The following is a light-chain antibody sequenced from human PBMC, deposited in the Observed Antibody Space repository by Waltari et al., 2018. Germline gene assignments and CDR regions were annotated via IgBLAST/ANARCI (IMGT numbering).Light chain of an antibody. CDR3: GTWDSSLSGAV. J-gene: IGLJ7*01. V-gene: IGLV1-51*02. Sequence: QSGLTQPPSLSAAPGQKVTISCSGTSSNIGNNYVAWYQQIPGTVPKLLLYENYNRPSGFPDRFSGSRSGTSATLVITGLLTGDEADYYCGTWDSSLSGAVFGGGTHLTVL. CDR2: ENY. CDR1: SSNIGNNY.